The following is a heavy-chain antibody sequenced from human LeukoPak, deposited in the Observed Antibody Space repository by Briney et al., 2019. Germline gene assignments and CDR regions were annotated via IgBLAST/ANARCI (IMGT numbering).Heavy chain of an antibody. CDR3: ARALGRSGSGSYYMRLHYYYYYYMDV. CDR2: IYYSGST. V-gene: IGHV4-39*07. CDR1: GGSISSSSYY. Sequence: PSETLSLTCTVSGGSISSSSYYWGWIRQPPGKGLEWIGSIYYSGSTYYNPSLKSRVTISVDTSKNQFSLKLSSVTAADTAVYYCARALGRSGSGSYYMRLHYYYYYYMDVWGKGTTVTVSS. D-gene: IGHD3-10*01. J-gene: IGHJ6*03.